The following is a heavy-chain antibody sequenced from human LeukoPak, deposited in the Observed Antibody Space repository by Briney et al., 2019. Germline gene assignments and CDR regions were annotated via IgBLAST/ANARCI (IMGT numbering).Heavy chain of an antibody. CDR3: ATYRDGYNYVLGYFDY. J-gene: IGHJ4*02. CDR1: GYSFTSYW. Sequence: GESLKISCKGSGYSFTSYWIGWVRQMPGKGLEWMGIIYPGDSDTRYSPSFQGQVTISADKSISTAYLQWSSLKASDTAMYYCATYRDGYNYVLGYFDYWGQGTLVTVSS. V-gene: IGHV5-51*01. CDR2: IYPGDSDT. D-gene: IGHD5-24*01.